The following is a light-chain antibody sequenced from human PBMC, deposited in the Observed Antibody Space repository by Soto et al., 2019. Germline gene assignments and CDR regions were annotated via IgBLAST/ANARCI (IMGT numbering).Light chain of an antibody. CDR3: HQYRSTPIT. CDR2: WAS. CDR1: QSVLYSSNNKNY. Sequence: DILMTQSPDSLAVSLGERATINCKSSQSVLYSSNNKNYLAWYQQKPGQPPTLIIYWASTRESGVPDRFIGSGSGTDFTLPIISLLAEDVVVYYCHQYRSTPITFGQGTRLEIK. J-gene: IGKJ5*01. V-gene: IGKV4-1*01.